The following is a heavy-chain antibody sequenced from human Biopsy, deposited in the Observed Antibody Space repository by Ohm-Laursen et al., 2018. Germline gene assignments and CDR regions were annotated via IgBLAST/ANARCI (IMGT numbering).Heavy chain of an antibody. J-gene: IGHJ6*02. CDR1: GFTFRTYG. D-gene: IGHD5/OR15-5a*01. CDR3: AKDLSVYYYYGIDV. Sequence: SSLRLSCAASGFTFRTYGMHWVRLAPGKGLEWVAVISYDQITKHYADSVRGRFTISRDNSKNMLYLQVNSLRAEDTAVYYCAKDLSVYYYYGIDVWGQGTTVTVSS. CDR2: ISYDQITK. V-gene: IGHV3-30*18.